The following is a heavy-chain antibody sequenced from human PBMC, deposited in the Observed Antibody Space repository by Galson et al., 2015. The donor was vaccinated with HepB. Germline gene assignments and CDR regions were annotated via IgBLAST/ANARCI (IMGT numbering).Heavy chain of an antibody. CDR1: GFTFSSYA. CDR3: AKERVAEPYARLTTFRPNWFDP. CDR2: ISSSGGST. D-gene: IGHD2/OR15-2a*01. Sequence: SLRLSCAASGFTFSSYAMSWVRQAPGKGLEWVSGISSSGGSTYYADSVKGRFTISRDNSKSTLYLQMNSLRADDTAVYYCAKERVAEPYARLTTFRPNWFDPWGQGTLVTVSS. V-gene: IGHV3-23*01. J-gene: IGHJ5*02.